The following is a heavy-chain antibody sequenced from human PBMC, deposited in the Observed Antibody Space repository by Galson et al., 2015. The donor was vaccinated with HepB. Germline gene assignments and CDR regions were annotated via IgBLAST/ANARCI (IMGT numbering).Heavy chain of an antibody. CDR2: IIPILGIA. Sequence: SVKVSCKASGGTFSSYAISWVRQAPGQGLEWMGRIIPILGIANYAQKFQGRVTITADKSTSTAYMELSSLRSEDTAVYYCARDERGVGAPPHWYFDLWGRGTLVTVSS. CDR1: GGTFSSYA. CDR3: ARDERGVGAPPHWYFDL. J-gene: IGHJ2*01. D-gene: IGHD1-26*01. V-gene: IGHV1-69*04.